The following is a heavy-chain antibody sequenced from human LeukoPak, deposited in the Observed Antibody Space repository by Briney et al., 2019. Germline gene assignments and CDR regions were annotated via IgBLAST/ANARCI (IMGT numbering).Heavy chain of an antibody. V-gene: IGHV3-33*01. J-gene: IGHJ4*02. D-gene: IGHD2-8*01. CDR2: IWYDGSNK. CDR3: ARDPGGVVYFDY. CDR1: GFTFSNYD. Sequence: GGSLRLSCAVSGFTFSNYDMHWVRQAPGKGLEWVAVIWYDGSNKYYADSVKGRFTISRDNSKNTLYLQMNTLRAEDTAVYYCARDPGGVVYFDYWGQGTLVSVSS.